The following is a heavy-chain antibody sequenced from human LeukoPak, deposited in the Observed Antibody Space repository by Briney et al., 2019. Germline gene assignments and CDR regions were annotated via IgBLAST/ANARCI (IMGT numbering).Heavy chain of an antibody. D-gene: IGHD3-22*01. J-gene: IGHJ3*02. CDR2: INHSGST. Sequence: SETLSLTCAVYGGSFSGYYWSWIRQPPGKGLEWIGEINHSGSTNYNPSLKSRVTISVDTSKNQISLKLSSVTAADTAVYYCARGNYYDSSGYYYGRLAFDIWGQGTMVTVSS. CDR1: GGSFSGYY. CDR3: ARGNYYDSSGYYYGRLAFDI. V-gene: IGHV4-34*01.